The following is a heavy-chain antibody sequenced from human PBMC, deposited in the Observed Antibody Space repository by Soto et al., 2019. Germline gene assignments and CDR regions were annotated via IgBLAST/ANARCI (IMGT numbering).Heavy chain of an antibody. V-gene: IGHV1-18*01. D-gene: IGHD6-6*01. CDR3: ARARAEYSSSFSYYFDS. CDR2: ISVYGGNT. CDR1: GYTFATYG. Sequence: ASVKVSCKVSGYTFATYGITWVRQAPGQGLEWVAWISVYGGNTNYAQRVQGRVTLTRDTFTSTAYMELRSLRSDDTAVYYCARARAEYSSSFSYYFDSWGQGTLVTVSS. J-gene: IGHJ4*02.